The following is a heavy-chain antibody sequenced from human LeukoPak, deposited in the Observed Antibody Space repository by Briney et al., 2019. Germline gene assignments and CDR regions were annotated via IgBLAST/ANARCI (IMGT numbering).Heavy chain of an antibody. J-gene: IGHJ6*02. CDR2: IYTSGSA. Sequence: SETLSLTGTVSGGYISSYYWSWIRQPAGKGLEWIGRIYTSGSANYNPSLKSRVTMSVDTSKNQFSLKLSSVTAADTAVYYCARQVAYVNGMDVWGQGTTVTVSS. CDR1: GGYISSYY. CDR3: ARQVAYVNGMDV. V-gene: IGHV4-4*07. D-gene: IGHD2-8*01.